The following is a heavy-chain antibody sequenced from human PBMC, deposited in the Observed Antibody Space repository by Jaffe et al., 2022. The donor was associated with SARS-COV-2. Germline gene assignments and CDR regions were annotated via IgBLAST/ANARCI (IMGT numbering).Heavy chain of an antibody. D-gene: IGHD3-3*01. CDR3: ARSPRPYYDFWSGYSVADV. CDR2: ISAYNGNT. CDR1: GYTFTSYG. V-gene: IGHV1-18*01. J-gene: IGHJ6*02. Sequence: QVQLVQSGAEVKKPGASVKVSCKASGYTFTSYGISWVRQAPGQGLEWMGWISAYNGNTNYAQKLQGRVTMTTDTSTSTAYMELRSLRSDDTAVYYCARSPRPYYDFWSGYSVADVWGQGTTVTVSS.